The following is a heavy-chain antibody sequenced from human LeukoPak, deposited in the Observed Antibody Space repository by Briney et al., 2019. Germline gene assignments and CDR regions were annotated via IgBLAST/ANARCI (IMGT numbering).Heavy chain of an antibody. CDR3: AKDGSAATATGIDY. D-gene: IGHD6-25*01. Sequence: GRSPRLSCAASGFTFSSYGMHWVRQAPGKGLEWVAVISYDGSNKYYADSVKGRFTISRDNSKNTLYLQMNSLRAEDTAVYYCAKDGSAATATGIDYWGQGTLVTVSS. CDR1: GFTFSSYG. CDR2: ISYDGSNK. V-gene: IGHV3-30*18. J-gene: IGHJ4*02.